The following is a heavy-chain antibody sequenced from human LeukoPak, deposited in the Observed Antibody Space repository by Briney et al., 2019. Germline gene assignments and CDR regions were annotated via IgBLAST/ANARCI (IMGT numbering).Heavy chain of an antibody. J-gene: IGHJ4*02. CDR3: ARGDMYSSSWSN. CDR1: GVSITRGDYY. Sequence: SQTLSLTCTISGVSITRGDYYWSWIRQPPGKGLEWIGYIYYSGSTFYNPSLKSRVVISVDTSKNQFSLRLNSVTAADTAVYYCARGDMYSSSWSNWGQGTLVTVSS. D-gene: IGHD6-13*01. CDR2: IYYSGST. V-gene: IGHV4-30-4*01.